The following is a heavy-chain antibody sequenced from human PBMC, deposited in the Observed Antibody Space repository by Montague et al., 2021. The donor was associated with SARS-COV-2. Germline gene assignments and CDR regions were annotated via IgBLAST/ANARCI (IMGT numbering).Heavy chain of an antibody. D-gene: IGHD3-22*01. CDR2: ISYDGSNE. J-gene: IGHJ4*02. V-gene: IGHV3-30*04. Sequence: SLRLSCAASGFTFSSYSMHWVRQAPGKGLEWVAFISYDGSNENFGKSVKGRFTISRDNPKSTMYLQMNSLRAEDTVIYYCARSVHYYDSSGYFNYWGRGTLVSVTS. CDR3: ARSVHYYDSSGYFNY. CDR1: GFTFSSYS.